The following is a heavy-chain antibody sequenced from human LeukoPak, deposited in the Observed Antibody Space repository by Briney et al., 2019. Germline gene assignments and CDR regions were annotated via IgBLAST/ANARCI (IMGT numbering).Heavy chain of an antibody. CDR3: VLASYSTTWYLDS. Sequence: GGSLRLSCEVYGATLSRYSMNWVRQAPGKGLEWVSAISIDSDYIYYGDSVRGRFTVSRDNAKNSLYLQMNSLRAEDTALYYCVLASYSTTWYLDSWGQGTLVIVSS. CDR1: GATLSRYS. CDR2: ISIDSDYI. V-gene: IGHV3-21*01. J-gene: IGHJ4*02. D-gene: IGHD6-13*01.